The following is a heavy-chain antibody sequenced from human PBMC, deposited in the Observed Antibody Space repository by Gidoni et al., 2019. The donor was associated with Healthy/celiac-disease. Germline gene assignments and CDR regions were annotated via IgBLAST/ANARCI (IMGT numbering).Heavy chain of an antibody. Sequence: EVQLVESGGGLVKPGGSLRLSCAASGFTFSSYSMNWVRQAPGKGLEWVSSISSSSSYIDYADSVKGRFTISRDNAKNSLYLQMNSLRAEDTAVYYCVGGYGYYGMDVWGQGTTVTVSS. J-gene: IGHJ6*02. CDR3: VGGYGYYGMDV. V-gene: IGHV3-21*01. D-gene: IGHD5-12*01. CDR2: ISSSSSYI. CDR1: GFTFSSYS.